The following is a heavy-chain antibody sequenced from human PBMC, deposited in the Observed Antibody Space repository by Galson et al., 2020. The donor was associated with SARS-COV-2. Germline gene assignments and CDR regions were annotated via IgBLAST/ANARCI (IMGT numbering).Heavy chain of an antibody. CDR1: GFIFSDPA. D-gene: IGHD2-21*01. V-gene: IGHV3-73*01. J-gene: IGHJ6*02. Sequence: ESLNLSCAASGFIFSDPALHWVRQAPGRGLEWVGHIRDKSNNYRTAYAASAKGRFTISRDDSKNTTYLQMNSLESEDTAVYFWPRQPGWGVVYSGLGIWGHGTTVTVSS. CDR2: IRDKSNNYRT. CDR3: PRQPGWGVVYSGLGI.